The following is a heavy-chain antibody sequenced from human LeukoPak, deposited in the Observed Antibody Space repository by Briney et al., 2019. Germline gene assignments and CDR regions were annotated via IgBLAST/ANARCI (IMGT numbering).Heavy chain of an antibody. V-gene: IGHV4-34*01. CDR2: INHSGST. D-gene: IGHD3-22*01. J-gene: IGHJ4*02. CDR1: GGSFSGHY. CDR3: ARGKRGYYYDSSGYYYYFDY. Sequence: PSETLSLTCAVYGGSFSGHYWSWIRQPPGKGLEWSGEINHSGSTNYNPSLKSRRVTMSVDTYKNQFSLKLSSVTGADTAVYYCARGKRGYYYDSSGYYYYFDYWGQGTLVTVSS.